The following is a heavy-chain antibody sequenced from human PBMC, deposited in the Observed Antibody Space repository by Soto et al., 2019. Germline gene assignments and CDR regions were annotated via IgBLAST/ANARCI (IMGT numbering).Heavy chain of an antibody. CDR2: ISSSSSTI. Sequence: PGGSLRLSCAASVFTFCSYSMNWVRQAPGKGLEWVSYISSSSSTIYYADSVKGRFTISRDNAKNSLYLQMNSLRAEDTAVYYCVLSLYYYYYMDVWGKGTTVTVSS. CDR3: VLSLYYYYYMDV. J-gene: IGHJ6*03. V-gene: IGHV3-48*01. CDR1: VFTFCSYS.